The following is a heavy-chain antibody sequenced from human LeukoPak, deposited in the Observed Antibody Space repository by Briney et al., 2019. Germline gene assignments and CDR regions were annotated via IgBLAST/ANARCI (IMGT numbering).Heavy chain of an antibody. D-gene: IGHD6-13*01. J-gene: IGHJ3*02. CDR2: INHSGST. CDR1: GGSFSGYY. CDR3: AGGVEVAAAGILPSTGAFDI. Sequence: SETLSLTCAVYGGSFSGYYWSWIRQPPGKGLEWIGEINHSGSTNYNPSLKSRVTISVDTSKNQFSLKLSSVTAADTAVYYCAGGVEVAAAGILPSTGAFDIWGQGTMVTVSS. V-gene: IGHV4-34*01.